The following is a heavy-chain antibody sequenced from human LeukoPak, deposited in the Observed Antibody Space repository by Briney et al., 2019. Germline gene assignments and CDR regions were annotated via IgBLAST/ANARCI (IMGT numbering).Heavy chain of an antibody. V-gene: IGHV3-43*02. J-gene: IGHJ4*02. Sequence: GGSLRLSCAASGFTFDDYAMHWVRQAPGKGLEWVSLISGDGGSTYYADSVKGRFTISRDNSKNSLYLQMNSLRTEDTALYYCVKDIKGSYYDFWSGYYGYYFDYWGQGTLVTVSS. CDR3: VKDIKGSYYDFWSGYYGYYFDY. CDR2: ISGDGGST. CDR1: GFTFDDYA. D-gene: IGHD3-3*01.